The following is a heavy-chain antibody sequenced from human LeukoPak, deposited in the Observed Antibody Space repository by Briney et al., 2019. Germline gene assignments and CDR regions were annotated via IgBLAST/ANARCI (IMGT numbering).Heavy chain of an antibody. CDR3: ARGFPLLYGSGSYYIDY. D-gene: IGHD3-10*01. CDR1: GFTFNNAW. J-gene: IGHJ4*02. Sequence: GSLRLSCAASGFTFNNAWMTWVRQPPGKGLEWIGEINHSGSTNYNPSLKSRVTISVDTSKNQFSLKLSSVTAADTAVYYCARGFPLLYGSGSYYIDYWGQGTLVTVSS. CDR2: INHSGST. V-gene: IGHV4-34*01.